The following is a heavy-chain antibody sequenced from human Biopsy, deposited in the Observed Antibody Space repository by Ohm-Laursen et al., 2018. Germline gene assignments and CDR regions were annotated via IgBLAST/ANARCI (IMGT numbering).Heavy chain of an antibody. Sequence: PPGTLSLTCTVSSGYITSYYWSWIPQPPGQGLEWIGRIYPGGSTNYNPSLKSRVTMSVDTSKKQLSLRLRSVTAADTAMYYCASVVLGPTNDAFDLWGQGALVTVSS. D-gene: IGHD3-22*01. CDR1: SGYITSYY. J-gene: IGHJ4*02. CDR2: IYPGGST. V-gene: IGHV4-4*07. CDR3: ASVVLGPTNDAFDL.